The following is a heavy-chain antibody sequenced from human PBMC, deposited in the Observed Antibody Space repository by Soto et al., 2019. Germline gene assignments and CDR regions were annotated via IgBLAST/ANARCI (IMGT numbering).Heavy chain of an antibody. D-gene: IGHD4-17*01. CDR3: ARDQKGTTVTLYGMDV. Sequence: ASVKVSCKASGYTFTSYAMHSVRQAPGQRLEWMGWINAGNGNTKYSQKFQGRGTITRDTSASTAYMELSSLRSEDTAVYYCARDQKGTTVTLYGMDVWGQGTTVTVSS. V-gene: IGHV1-3*01. CDR2: INAGNGNT. CDR1: GYTFTSYA. J-gene: IGHJ6*02.